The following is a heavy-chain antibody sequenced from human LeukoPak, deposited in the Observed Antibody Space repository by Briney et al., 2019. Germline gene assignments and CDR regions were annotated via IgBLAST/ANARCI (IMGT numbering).Heavy chain of an antibody. CDR2: IYYSGST. J-gene: IGHJ3*02. CDR1: GGSISSGDYY. V-gene: IGHV4-30-4*01. Sequence: SETLSLTCTVSGGSISSGDYYWSWIRQPPGKGLEWIGYIYYSGSTYYNPSLGSRVTISVDTSKNQFSLKLSSVTAADTAVYYCARELPPPDSSAFDIWGQGTMVTVSS. D-gene: IGHD1-14*01. CDR3: ARELPPPDSSAFDI.